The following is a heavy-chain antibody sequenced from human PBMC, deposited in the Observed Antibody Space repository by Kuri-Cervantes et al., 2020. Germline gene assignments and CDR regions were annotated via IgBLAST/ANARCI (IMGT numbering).Heavy chain of an antibody. CDR3: AKGIGGDSGSYSRYYYYGMDV. V-gene: IGHV3-43D*03. D-gene: IGHD1-26*01. J-gene: IGHJ6*02. CDR2: ISWDGGST. CDR1: GFTFVDYA. Sequence: GGFLRLSCAASGFTFVDYAMHWVRQAPGKGLEWVSLISWDGGSTYYADSVKGRFTISRDNSKNSLYLQMNSLRAEDTALYYCAKGIGGDSGSYSRYYYYGMDVWGQGTTVTVSS.